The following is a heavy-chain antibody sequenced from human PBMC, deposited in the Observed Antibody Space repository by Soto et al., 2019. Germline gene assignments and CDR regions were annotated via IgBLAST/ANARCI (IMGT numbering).Heavy chain of an antibody. CDR2: IIPSFGTA. D-gene: IGHD6-6*01. V-gene: IGHV1-69*06. J-gene: IGHJ4*02. CDR3: ALVNSSSVHY. Sequence: QVQLVQSGAEVKKPGCSVKVSCKASGGTFSSDGISWVRQAPGQGLEWMGGIIPSFGTANYAQKFQGRVTITEDKSTSPGEIKLSSMRSEERAVYYCALVNSSSVHYWFQGTLVTVST. CDR1: GGTFSSDG.